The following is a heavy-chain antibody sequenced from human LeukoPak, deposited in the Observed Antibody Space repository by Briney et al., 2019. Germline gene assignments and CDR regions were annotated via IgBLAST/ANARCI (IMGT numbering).Heavy chain of an antibody. CDR3: ARGDSDYYYGMDV. CDR1: GFTFSSYW. Sequence: GGSLRLSCAASGFTFSSYWMNWARQAPGKGLEWVASINHNGNVNYYVDSVKGRFTISRDNAKNSLYLQMNSLRAEDTAVYYCARGDSDYYYGMDVWGQGTTVTVSS. CDR2: INHNGNVN. V-gene: IGHV3-7*03. J-gene: IGHJ6*02.